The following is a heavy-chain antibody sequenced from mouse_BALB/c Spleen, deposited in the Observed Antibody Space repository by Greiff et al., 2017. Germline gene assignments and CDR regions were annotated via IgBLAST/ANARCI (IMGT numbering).Heavy chain of an antibody. D-gene: IGHD2-1*01. CDR2: IYPSDSYT. CDR1: GYTFPSFW. CDR3: TRYGNWYFDV. V-gene: IGHV1-69*02. J-gene: IGHJ1*01. Sequence: QVQLQQPGAELVRPGASVKLSLKASGYTFPSFWINWVKQRPGQGLEWIGNIYPSDSYTNYNQKFKDKATLTVDKSSSTAYMQLSSPTSEDSAVYYCTRYGNWYFDVWGAGTTVTVSS.